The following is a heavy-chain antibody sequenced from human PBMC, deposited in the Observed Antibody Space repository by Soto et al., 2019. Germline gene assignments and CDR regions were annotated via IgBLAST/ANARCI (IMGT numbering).Heavy chain of an antibody. J-gene: IGHJ4*02. CDR3: ARVDYCSSTSCSNDY. D-gene: IGHD2-2*01. Sequence: ASVKVSCKASGYTFTSYGISWVRQAPGQGLEWMGWISAYNGNTNYAQKLQGRVTMTTDTSTSTAYMELRSLRSDDTAVYYCARVDYCSSTSCSNDYWGQGTLVTVSS. CDR1: GYTFTSYG. CDR2: ISAYNGNT. V-gene: IGHV1-18*01.